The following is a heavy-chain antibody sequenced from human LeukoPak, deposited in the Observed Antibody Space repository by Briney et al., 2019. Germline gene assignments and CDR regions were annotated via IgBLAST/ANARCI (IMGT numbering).Heavy chain of an antibody. Sequence: PGGSLRLSCAASGFTFSSYAMPWVRQAPGKGVEGVAVISYDGSNKYYAPSVKARFPISRHNSKHTLYLQMNSLRAEDTAVYYCASNPLGSFDFWSGYREFDYWGQGTLVTVSS. V-gene: IGHV3-30-3*01. CDR2: ISYDGSNK. J-gene: IGHJ4*02. D-gene: IGHD3-3*01. CDR3: ASNPLGSFDFWSGYREFDY. CDR1: GFTFSSYA.